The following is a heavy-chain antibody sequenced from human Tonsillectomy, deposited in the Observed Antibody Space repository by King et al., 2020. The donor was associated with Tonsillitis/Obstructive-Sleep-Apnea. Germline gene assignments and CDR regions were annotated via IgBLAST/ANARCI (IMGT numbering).Heavy chain of an antibody. CDR2: INPNSGGT. D-gene: IGHD5-24*01. CDR3: ASGRGMATPESGVVDY. V-gene: IGHV1-2*02. J-gene: IGHJ4*02. CDR1: GYTFTGYY. Sequence: QLVQSGAEVKKPGASVKVSCKASGYTFTGYYMHWVRQAPGQGLEWMGWINPNSGGTNYAQKFQGRVTMTRDTSISTAYMELSRLRSDDTSVYYCASGRGMATPESGVVDYWGQGSLVTVYS.